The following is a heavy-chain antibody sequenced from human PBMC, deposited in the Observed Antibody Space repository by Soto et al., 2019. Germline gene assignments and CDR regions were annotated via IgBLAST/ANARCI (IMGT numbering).Heavy chain of an antibody. CDR2: IFYDGSKT. V-gene: IGHV3-33*01. D-gene: IGHD3-10*01. J-gene: IGHJ4*02. CDR1: GFTFNNYA. Sequence: QVQLVESGGGVVQPGRSLRVSCGASGFTFNNYAMHWVRQAPGKGLEWVALIFYDGSKTYYADSVQGRFTISRAKYKNTWPGRLTSLRAEDTAVYDWVRDGGYYGSGSYFEYYFDYWGQGTLVTVSS. CDR3: VRDGGYYGSGSYFEYYFDY.